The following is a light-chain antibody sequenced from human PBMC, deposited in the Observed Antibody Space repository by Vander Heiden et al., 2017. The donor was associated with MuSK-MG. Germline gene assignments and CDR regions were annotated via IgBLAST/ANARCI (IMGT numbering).Light chain of an antibody. J-gene: IGLJ3*02. CDR1: SRDVGGYNY. Sequence: SALTQPRSVSGATGQSVTISCTGTSRDVGGYNYVSWYQQHPDKAPKLMIYDVSKRPSGVPDRFSGSKSGNTASLTISGLQAEDEADYYCCSYAGSFWVFGGGTKLTVL. CDR2: DVS. CDR3: CSYAGSFWV. V-gene: IGLV2-11*01.